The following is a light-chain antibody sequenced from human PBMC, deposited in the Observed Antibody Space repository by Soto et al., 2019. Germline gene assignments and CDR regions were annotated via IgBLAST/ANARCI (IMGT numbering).Light chain of an antibody. CDR1: SDSVSASHV. CDR3: VLYMRSGISV. Sequence: QTVVTQEPSFSVSPGGTVTRTCGLSSDSVSASHVPSWYQQTPGQAPRTLIYNTNTRSSGVPDRFSGSILGNRAALTITGAQADDESDYYCVLYMRSGISVFGGGTQLTVL. CDR2: NTN. J-gene: IGLJ2*01. V-gene: IGLV8-61*01.